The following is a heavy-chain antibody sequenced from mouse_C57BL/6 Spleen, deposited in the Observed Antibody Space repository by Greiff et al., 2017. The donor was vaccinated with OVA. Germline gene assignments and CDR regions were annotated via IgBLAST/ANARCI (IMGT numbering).Heavy chain of an antibody. J-gene: IGHJ4*01. CDR2: IHPNSGST. V-gene: IGHV1-64*01. D-gene: IGHD3-1*01. CDR1: GYTFTSYW. CDR3: ARSGLDYAMDY. Sequence: QVQLQQPGAELVKPGASVKLSCKASGYTFTSYWMHWVKQRPGQGLEWIGMIHPNSGSTNYNEKFKSKATLTVDKSSSTAYMQLSSLTSEDSAVYYRARSGLDYAMDYWGQGTSVTVSS.